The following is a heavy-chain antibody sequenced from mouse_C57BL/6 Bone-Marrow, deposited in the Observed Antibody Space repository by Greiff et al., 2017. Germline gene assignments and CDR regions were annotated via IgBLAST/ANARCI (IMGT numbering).Heavy chain of an antibody. D-gene: IGHD1-1*01. CDR3: ARRGTTVVALYWYFDV. J-gene: IGHJ1*03. CDR1: GFTFSDYG. V-gene: IGHV5-17*01. CDR2: ISSGSSTI. Sequence: EVQVVESGGGLVKPGGSLKLSCAASGFTFSDYGMHWVRQAPEKGLEWVAYISSGSSTIYYADTVKGRFTIARDNAKNTLFLQMTSLRSEDTAIYYCARRGTTVVALYWYFDVWGTGTTVTVSS.